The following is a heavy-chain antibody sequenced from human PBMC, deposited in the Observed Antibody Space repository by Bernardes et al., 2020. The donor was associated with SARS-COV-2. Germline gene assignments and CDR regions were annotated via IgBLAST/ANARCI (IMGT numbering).Heavy chain of an antibody. CDR3: ARGSSHYTPGVFDY. V-gene: IGHV4-31*03. J-gene: IGHJ4*02. CDR2: IYYSGRT. D-gene: IGHD7-27*01. Sequence: SETLSLTCSVSGGSISSGVYYWSWIRQHPGTGLEWIGYIYYSGRTYYNPSLKSRVTISVDASKNHFSLKLTSVTGDDTAVYYCARGSSHYTPGVFDYWGQGTLVTVSS. CDR1: GGSISSGVYY.